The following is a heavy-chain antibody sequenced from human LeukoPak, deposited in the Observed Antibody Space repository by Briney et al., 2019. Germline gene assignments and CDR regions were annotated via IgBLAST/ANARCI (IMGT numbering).Heavy chain of an antibody. CDR2: IYYSGST. V-gene: IGHV4-39*07. Sequence: PSETLSLTCTVSGGSISSSSYYWGWIRQPPGKGLEWIGSIYYSGSTYYDPSLKSRVTISVDTSKDQFSLKLSSVTAADTAVYYCASLRDHAFDIWGQGTMVTVSS. D-gene: IGHD1-14*01. J-gene: IGHJ3*02. CDR3: ASLRDHAFDI. CDR1: GGSISSSSYY.